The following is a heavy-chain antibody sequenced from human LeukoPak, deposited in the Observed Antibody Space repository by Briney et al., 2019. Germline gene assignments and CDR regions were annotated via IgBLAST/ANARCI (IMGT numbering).Heavy chain of an antibody. D-gene: IGHD3-3*01. J-gene: IGHJ6*03. V-gene: IGHV1-2*02. CDR1: GYTFTGYY. CDR3: ARDGGTIFGLDYYYYMDV. Sequence: GASVKVSCKASGYTFTGYYMHWVRQAPGQGLEWMGWINPNSGGTNYAQKFQGRLTMARDTSINTAYLELTSLRSDDTAVYYCARDGGTIFGLDYYYYMDVWGKGTTVTVSS. CDR2: INPNSGGT.